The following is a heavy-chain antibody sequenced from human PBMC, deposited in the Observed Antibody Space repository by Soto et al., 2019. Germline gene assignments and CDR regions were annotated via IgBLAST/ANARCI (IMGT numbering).Heavy chain of an antibody. D-gene: IGHD3-10*01. CDR1: GFTFSSYG. J-gene: IGHJ4*02. CDR3: ATNGFGELYFDY. Sequence: GESLKISCAASGFTFSSYGMHWVRQAPGKGLEWVAVIWYDGSNKYYADSVKGRFTISRDNSKNTLYLQMNSLRAEDTAVYYCATNGFGELYFDYWGQGTLVTVSS. CDR2: IWYDGSNK. V-gene: IGHV3-33*01.